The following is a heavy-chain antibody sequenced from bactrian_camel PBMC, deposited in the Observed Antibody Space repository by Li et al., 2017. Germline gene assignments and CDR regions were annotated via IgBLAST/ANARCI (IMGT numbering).Heavy chain of an antibody. CDR1: GFTFSAYD. D-gene: IGHD5*01. CDR2: ISRDGTT. V-gene: IGHV3S10*01. J-gene: IGHJ4*01. Sequence: DVQLVESGGGLVQPGGSLRLSCLASGFTFSAYDMSWVRQAPGKEREFVSRISRDGTTSSSDSVKGQFTISKIKAKDMVYLQMNSLKPDDTAINSCKWIGVLLPRARGPRSPSP.